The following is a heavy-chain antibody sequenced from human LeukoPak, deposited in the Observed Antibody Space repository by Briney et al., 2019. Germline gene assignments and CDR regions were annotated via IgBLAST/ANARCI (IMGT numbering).Heavy chain of an antibody. J-gene: IGHJ4*02. CDR1: GFTFSSYA. D-gene: IGHD6-13*01. Sequence: GSLRLSCAASGFTFSSYAMSWVRQAPGKGLEWVSAISGSGGSTYYADSVKGRFTISRDNSKNTLYLQMNSLKTEDTAVYYCTTESPGIAAAGDWGQGTLVTVSS. CDR2: ISGSGGST. V-gene: IGHV3-23*01. CDR3: TTESPGIAAAGD.